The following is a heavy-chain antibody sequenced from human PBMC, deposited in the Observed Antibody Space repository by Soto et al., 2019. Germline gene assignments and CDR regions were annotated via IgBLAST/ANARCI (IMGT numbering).Heavy chain of an antibody. CDR2: IYNSGST. Sequence: QVQLQESGPGLVKPSQTLSLTCTVSGGSISSGGYYWSWIRQHPGKGLEWIGYIYNSGSTYYNPSLNSRFAISADTSKNQFSLTLSSVTPADTSVYYCARDPAPWGQGTLVTVSS. CDR3: ARDPAP. CDR1: GGSISSGGYY. V-gene: IGHV4-31*03. J-gene: IGHJ5*02.